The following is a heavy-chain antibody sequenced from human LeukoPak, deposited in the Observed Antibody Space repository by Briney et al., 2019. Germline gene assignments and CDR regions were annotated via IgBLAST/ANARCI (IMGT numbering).Heavy chain of an antibody. Sequence: ASVKVSCKAFGYTFTSNYMHWVRQAPGQGPEWMGVISPSGGSTTYAQKFQGRVTLTRDMSTSTDYLELSRLRSDDTAVYYCASPRGSRSEQHLVWFDPWGQGTRVTVSS. J-gene: IGHJ5*02. CDR3: ASPRGSRSEQHLVWFDP. V-gene: IGHV1-46*01. CDR2: ISPSGGST. D-gene: IGHD6-13*01. CDR1: GYTFTSNY.